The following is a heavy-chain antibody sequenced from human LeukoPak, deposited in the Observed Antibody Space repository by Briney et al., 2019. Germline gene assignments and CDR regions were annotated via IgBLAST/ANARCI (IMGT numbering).Heavy chain of an antibody. D-gene: IGHD3-22*01. CDR2: IRYDGSNK. V-gene: IGHV3-30*02. Sequence: GGSLRLSCAASGFTFSSYGMHWVRQAPGKGLEWVAFIRYDGSNKYYADSVKGRFTISRDNSKNTLYLQMNSLRTEETAVYYCAKTMSPYYYDSSGFWGQGTLVTVSS. CDR1: GFTFSSYG. CDR3: AKTMSPYYYDSSGF. J-gene: IGHJ4*02.